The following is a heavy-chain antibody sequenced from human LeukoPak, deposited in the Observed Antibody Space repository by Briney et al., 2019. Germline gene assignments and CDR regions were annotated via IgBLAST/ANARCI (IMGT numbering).Heavy chain of an antibody. Sequence: SETLSLTCTVSGGSISSYYWSWIRQPPGKGLEWIGYIYYSGSTNYNPSLKSRVTISVDTSKNQFSLKLSSVTAADTAVYYCARAGIVVVPAAIPEYYFDYWGQGTLVTVSS. CDR2: IYYSGST. J-gene: IGHJ4*02. D-gene: IGHD2-2*01. CDR3: ARAGIVVVPAAIPEYYFDY. V-gene: IGHV4-59*01. CDR1: GGSISSYY.